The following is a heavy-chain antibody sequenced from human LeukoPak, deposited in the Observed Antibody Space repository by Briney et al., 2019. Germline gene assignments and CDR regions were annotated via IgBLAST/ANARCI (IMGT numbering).Heavy chain of an antibody. V-gene: IGHV4-34*01. J-gene: IGHJ4*02. D-gene: IGHD3-10*01. Sequence: TSETLSLTCAVYGGSFSGYYWSWIRQPPGKGLEWIGEINHSGSTNYNPSLKSRVTISVDTSKNQFSLKLSSVTAADTAVYYCARGRYYGSGSYYNVGSLFDNWGQGTLVTVSS. CDR2: INHSGST. CDR1: GGSFSGYY. CDR3: ARGRYYGSGSYYNVGSLFDN.